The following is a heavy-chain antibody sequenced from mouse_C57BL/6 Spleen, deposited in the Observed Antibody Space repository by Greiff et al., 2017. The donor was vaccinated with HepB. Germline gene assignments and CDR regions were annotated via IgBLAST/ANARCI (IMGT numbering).Heavy chain of an antibody. CDR1: GYTFTDYY. CDR3: AREGYGHAMDY. CDR2: IYPGSGNT. V-gene: IGHV1-76*01. J-gene: IGHJ4*01. Sequence: QVQLKESGAELVRPGASVKLSCKASGYTFTDYYINWVKQRPGQGLEWIARIYPGSGNTYYNEKFKGKATLTAEKSSSTAYMQLSSLTSEDSAVYFCAREGYGHAMDYWGQGTSVTVSS. D-gene: IGHD1-1*01.